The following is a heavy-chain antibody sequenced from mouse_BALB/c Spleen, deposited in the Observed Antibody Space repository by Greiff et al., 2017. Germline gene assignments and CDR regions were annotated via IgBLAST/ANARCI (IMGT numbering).Heavy chain of an antibody. V-gene: IGHV1-9*01. CDR3: AREFGLRRRIAY. CDR1: GYTFSSYW. J-gene: IGHJ3*01. Sequence: QVQLQQSGAELMKPGASVKISCKATGYTFSSYWIEWVKQRPGHGLEWIGEILPGSGSTNYNEKFKGKATFTADTSSNTAYMQLSSLTSEDSAVYYCAREFGLRRRIAYWGQGTLVTVSA. D-gene: IGHD1-2*01. CDR2: ILPGSGST.